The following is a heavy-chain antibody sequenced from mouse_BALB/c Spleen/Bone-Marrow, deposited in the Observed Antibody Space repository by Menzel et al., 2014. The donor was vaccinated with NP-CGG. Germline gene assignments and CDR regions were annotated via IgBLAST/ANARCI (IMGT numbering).Heavy chain of an antibody. J-gene: IGHJ3*01. D-gene: IGHD2-2*01. CDR2: IYPYNGVT. CDR3: ARIYYGYEFTY. Sequence: EVHLVESGPELLKPGASVKISCKASGYTFTDYNMHWVKQSHGKSLEWIGYIYPYNGVTAYNQKFKSKATLTVDNSSSTAYMEFRSLTSEDSAVYYCARIYYGYEFTYWGQGTLVTVSA. V-gene: IGHV1S29*02. CDR1: GYTFTDYN.